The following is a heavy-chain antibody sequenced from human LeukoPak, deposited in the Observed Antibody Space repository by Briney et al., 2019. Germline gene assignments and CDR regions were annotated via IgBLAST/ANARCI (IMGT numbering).Heavy chain of an antibody. CDR2: ISGSGGST. D-gene: IGHD2-2*01. Sequence: GGSLRLSCAASGFTFSSYAMSWVRQAPGKGLEWVSGISGSGGSTYYADSVKGRFTISRDNSKNTLHLQMNSLRAEDTAVYYCAKGDLYCSTTSCYSGYWGQGILVTVSS. CDR1: GFTFSSYA. V-gene: IGHV3-23*01. CDR3: AKGDLYCSTTSCYSGY. J-gene: IGHJ4*02.